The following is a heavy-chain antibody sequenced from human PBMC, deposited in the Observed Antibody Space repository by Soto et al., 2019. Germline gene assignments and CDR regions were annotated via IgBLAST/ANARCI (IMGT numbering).Heavy chain of an antibody. CDR1: GFAFNTYS. V-gene: IGHV3-21*01. J-gene: IGHJ5*02. D-gene: IGHD2-2*01. CDR2: ISYSGSYI. Sequence: GGSLRLSCVASGFAFNTYSMNWVRQAPGKGLEWVSYISYSGSYIYYADSVKGRFTISRDNARNSLYLQMSSLRAEDTAVYYCARDPTRTSFEPWGQGTLVTVSS. CDR3: ARDPTRTSFEP.